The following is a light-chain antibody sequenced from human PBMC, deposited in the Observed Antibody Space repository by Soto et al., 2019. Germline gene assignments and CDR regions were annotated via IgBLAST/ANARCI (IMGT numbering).Light chain of an antibody. CDR1: QNVDSNY. J-gene: IGKJ1*01. CDR2: GAS. V-gene: IGKV3-20*01. Sequence: EIVLTQSPGTLSLSPGEEATLSCRASQNVDSNYLAWYQQKPGQTPRLIIYGASGRADGIPHRFSGSGSGTEFTLTISGLQSEDFALYYGQQYQNLWTFGQGTKVDI. CDR3: QQYQNLWT.